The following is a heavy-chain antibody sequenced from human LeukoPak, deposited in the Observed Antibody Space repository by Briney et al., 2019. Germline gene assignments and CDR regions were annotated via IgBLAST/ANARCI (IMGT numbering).Heavy chain of an antibody. J-gene: IGHJ4*02. CDR2: ISWNSGSI. D-gene: IGHD3-10*01. CDR1: GFTFDDSC. Sequence: GGSLRLSCAASGFTFDDSCMHWVRQAPGKGLEWVSGISWNSGSIGYADSVKGRFTISRDNAKNSLYLQMNSLRAEDTALYYCAKGGTLTAMVPRGFDYWGQGTLVTVSS. V-gene: IGHV3-9*01. CDR3: AKGGTLTAMVPRGFDY.